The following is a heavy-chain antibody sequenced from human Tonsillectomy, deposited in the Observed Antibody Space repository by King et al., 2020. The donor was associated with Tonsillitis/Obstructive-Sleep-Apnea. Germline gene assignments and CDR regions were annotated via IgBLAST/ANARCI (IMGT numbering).Heavy chain of an antibody. Sequence: QLVQSGAEVKKPGESLRISCKGSGYSFTSYWISLVRQMPGEGLEWMGRIDPSDSYTNYIPSFQGHVPIPADKSISTAYLQWSSLKASDTALYYCARRSRRSLYCSSTSCYFYYYMDVWGKGTTVTVSS. J-gene: IGHJ6*03. CDR3: ARRSRRSLYCSSTSCYFYYYMDV. CDR2: IDPSDSYT. CDR1: GYSFTSYW. D-gene: IGHD2-2*01. V-gene: IGHV5-10-1*01.